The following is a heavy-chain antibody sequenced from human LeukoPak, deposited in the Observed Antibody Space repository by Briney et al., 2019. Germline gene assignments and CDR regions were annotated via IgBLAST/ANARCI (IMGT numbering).Heavy chain of an antibody. CDR1: GGTFSSYA. Sequence: GASVKVSCKASGGTFSSYAISWVRQAPGQGIEWMGGIIPIFGTANYAQKFQGRVTITADESTSTAYMELSSLRSEDTAVYYCARAGGYSGYDYYFDYWGQGTLVTVSS. J-gene: IGHJ4*02. D-gene: IGHD5-12*01. V-gene: IGHV1-69*13. CDR2: IIPIFGTA. CDR3: ARAGGYSGYDYYFDY.